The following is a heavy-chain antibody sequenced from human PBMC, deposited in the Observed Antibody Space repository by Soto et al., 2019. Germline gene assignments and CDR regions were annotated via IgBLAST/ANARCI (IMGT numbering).Heavy chain of an antibody. CDR1: GYSFTNYW. D-gene: IGHD6-19*01. CDR2: IDPSDSYT. CDR3: ASGPFSSDLYYFDY. V-gene: IGHV5-10-1*01. Sequence: ESLKISCKGSGYSFTNYWINWERQMPGKGLEWMGRIDPSDSYTNYNPSFQGHVTISTDKSISTAYLQWSGLKASDTAMYYCASGPFSSDLYYFDYWGQGTLVTVSS. J-gene: IGHJ4*02.